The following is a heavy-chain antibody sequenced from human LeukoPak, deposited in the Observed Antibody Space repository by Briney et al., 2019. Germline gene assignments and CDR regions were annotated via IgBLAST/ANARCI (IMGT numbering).Heavy chain of an antibody. V-gene: IGHV4-34*01. J-gene: IGHJ6*03. CDR2: INHSGST. CDR1: GGSYSGYY. Sequence: PSETLSLTCAVYGGSYSGYYWSWIRQPPGKGLEWIGEINHSGSTNYNPSPKSRVTISVDTSKNQFSLKLSSVTAADTAVYYCARRGGTTRSYYMDVWGKGTTVTVSS. CDR3: ARRGGTTRSYYMDV. D-gene: IGHD1-7*01.